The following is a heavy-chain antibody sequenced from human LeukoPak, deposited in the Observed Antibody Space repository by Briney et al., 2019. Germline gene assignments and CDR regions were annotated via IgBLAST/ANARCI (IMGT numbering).Heavy chain of an antibody. Sequence: GGSLRLSCGASGFTFSSYALTWVRQAPGKGLEWVSTISGSGGRTNYTDSVKGRFTISRDSSKTTLSLQMNSLRAEDTAVYYCARRRLVRGLFTDYYFDYWGQGVLVTVSS. D-gene: IGHD3-10*01. CDR2: ISGSGGRT. CDR1: GFTFSSYA. J-gene: IGHJ4*02. CDR3: ARRRLVRGLFTDYYFDY. V-gene: IGHV3-23*01.